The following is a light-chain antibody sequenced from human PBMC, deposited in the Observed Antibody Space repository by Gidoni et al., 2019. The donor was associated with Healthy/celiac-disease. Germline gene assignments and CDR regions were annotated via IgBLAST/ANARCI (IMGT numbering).Light chain of an antibody. V-gene: IGKV1-39*01. CDR1: QSISSY. J-gene: IGKJ1*01. Sequence: EIQMNQSPSSLSASVGDRVTITCRASQSISSYLHWYQQKPGKAPKLLIYAASSLHSGVPSRFSGSGSGTDFTLTISSLQPEDFATYYCQQRYSTPRTFGRGTKVEIK. CDR2: AAS. CDR3: QQRYSTPRT.